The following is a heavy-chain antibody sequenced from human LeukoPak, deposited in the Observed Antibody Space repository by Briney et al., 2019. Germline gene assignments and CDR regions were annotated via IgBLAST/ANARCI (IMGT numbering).Heavy chain of an antibody. J-gene: IGHJ6*02. D-gene: IGHD1-26*01. Sequence: PGGSLRLSCVASGFTFSSYAMSWVRQAPGKGLEWVSAISGSGGSTYYADSVKGRFIITRDNSKNTLYLQVNSLRAEDTAVYYCAKDLSMERSYYYYGMDVWGQGTVLTVSS. CDR2: ISGSGGST. V-gene: IGHV3-23*01. CDR1: GFTFSSYA. CDR3: AKDLSMERSYYYYGMDV.